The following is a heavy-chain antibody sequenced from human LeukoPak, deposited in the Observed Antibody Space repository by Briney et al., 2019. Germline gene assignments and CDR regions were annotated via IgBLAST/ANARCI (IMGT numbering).Heavy chain of an antibody. Sequence: KSSETLSLTCTVSGGSISSYYWSWIRQPPGKGLEWIGYIYYSGTTNYNPSLKSRVTISVDTSKNQFSLKLSSVTAADTAVHYCARVISSSSGFGFWGQGTLVTVSS. J-gene: IGHJ4*02. V-gene: IGHV4-59*01. CDR1: GGSISSYY. D-gene: IGHD6-6*01. CDR2: IYYSGTT. CDR3: ARVISSSSGFGF.